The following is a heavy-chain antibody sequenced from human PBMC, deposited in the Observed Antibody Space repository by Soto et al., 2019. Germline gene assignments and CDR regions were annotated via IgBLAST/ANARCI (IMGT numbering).Heavy chain of an antibody. D-gene: IGHD2-15*01. Sequence: GGSLRLSCAASGFTFSSYSMNWVRQAPGKGLEWVSYISSSSSTIYYADSVKGRFTISRDNAKNSLYLQMNSLRDEDTAVYYCERGSRGKTYYYYYGMDVWGQGTTVTV. CDR2: ISSSSSTI. CDR1: GFTFSSYS. V-gene: IGHV3-48*02. CDR3: ERGSRGKTYYYYYGMDV. J-gene: IGHJ6*01.